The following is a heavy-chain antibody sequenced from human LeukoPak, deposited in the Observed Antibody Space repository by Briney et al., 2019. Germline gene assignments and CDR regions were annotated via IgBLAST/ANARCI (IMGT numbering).Heavy chain of an antibody. CDR1: GYTLTELS. J-gene: IGHJ4*02. V-gene: IGHV1-24*01. D-gene: IGHD3-9*01. CDR2: FDPEDGET. Sequence: ASVKVSCKVSGYTLTELSMHWVRQAPGKGLEWMGCFDPEDGETIYAQKFQGRVTMTEDTSTDTAYMELSSLRSEDTAVYYCATAMRYFDWLPTYWGQGTLVTVSS. CDR3: ATAMRYFDWLPTY.